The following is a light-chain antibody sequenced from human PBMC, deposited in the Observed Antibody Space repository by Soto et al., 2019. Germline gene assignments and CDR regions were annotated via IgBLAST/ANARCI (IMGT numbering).Light chain of an antibody. CDR2: SNS. J-gene: IGLJ3*02. CDR3: ATWDDSLNAVL. V-gene: IGLV1-44*01. CDR1: SSNIGSNT. Sequence: QSVLTQPPSASGTPGQRVTMSCSGRSSNIGSNTVSWYQLLPETAPKLLIYSNSQRPSGVPDRFSGSKSGTSASLAISGLQSEDEADYYCATWDDSLNAVLFGEGTKLTVL.